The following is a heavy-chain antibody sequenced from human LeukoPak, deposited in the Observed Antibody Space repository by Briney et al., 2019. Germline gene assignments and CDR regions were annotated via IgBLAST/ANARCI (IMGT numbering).Heavy chain of an antibody. CDR1: GFTFSSYS. CDR3: ARDLGEIPDTMYYYDSSGSDY. D-gene: IGHD3-22*01. J-gene: IGHJ4*02. CDR2: ISSSSSYI. Sequence: GGSLRLSCAASGFTFSSYSMNWVRQAPGKGLEWVSSISSSSSYIYYADSVKGRFTISRDNAKNSLYLQMNSLRAEDTAVYYCARDLGEIPDTMYYYDSSGSDYWGQGTLVTVSS. V-gene: IGHV3-21*01.